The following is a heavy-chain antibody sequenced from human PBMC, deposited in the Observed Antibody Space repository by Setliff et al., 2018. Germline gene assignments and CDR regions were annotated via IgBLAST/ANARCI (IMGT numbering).Heavy chain of an antibody. CDR3: ARDRQYCSSTSCYTSYFYYYAMDI. D-gene: IGHD2-2*02. J-gene: IGHJ6*02. V-gene: IGHV4-34*01. CDR2: INHSGST. CDR1: GGSFSGYY. Sequence: TSETLSLTCAVYGGSFSGYYWSWIRQPPGKGLEWIGEINHSGSTNYNPSLKSRVTISVDTSKNQVSLKLSSVTAADTAVYYCARDRQYCSSTSCYTSYFYYYAMDIWGQGTTVTVSS.